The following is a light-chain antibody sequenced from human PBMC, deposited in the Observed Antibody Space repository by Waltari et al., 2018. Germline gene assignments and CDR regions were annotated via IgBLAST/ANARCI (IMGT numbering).Light chain of an antibody. CDR2: DAS. J-gene: IGKJ2*01. CDR3: QQRGNWPSGYT. V-gene: IGKV3-11*01. CDR1: QTVSSY. Sequence: EIVLTQSPATLSLSPGERATPPFRASQTVSSYLAGYQQKPGQPPRLLIFDASRRATGIPARFSGSGSGTDFTLTISSLEPEDFAVYYCQQRGNWPSGYTFGQGTKLEIK.